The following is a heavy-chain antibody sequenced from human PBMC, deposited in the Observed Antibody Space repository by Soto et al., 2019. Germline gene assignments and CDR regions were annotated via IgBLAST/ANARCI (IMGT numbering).Heavy chain of an antibody. CDR2: IYYSGST. V-gene: IGHV4-31*03. D-gene: IGHD6-6*01. CDR3: ARVPGGAARQALNWFDP. J-gene: IGHJ5*02. Sequence: SETLSLTCTVSGGSISSGGYYWSWIRQHPGKGLEWIGYIYYSGSTYYNPSLKSRVTISVDTSKNQFSLKLSSVTAADTAVYYCARVPGGAARQALNWFDPWGQGTLVTVSS. CDR1: GGSISSGGYY.